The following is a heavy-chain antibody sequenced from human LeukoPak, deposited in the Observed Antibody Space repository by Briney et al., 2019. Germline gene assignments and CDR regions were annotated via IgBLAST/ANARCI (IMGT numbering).Heavy chain of an antibody. D-gene: IGHD6-13*01. CDR2: TYYRSKWYN. CDR3: ARDLTYSSSWQLGYYFDY. Sequence: SQTLSLTCAISGDSVSSNSAAWNWIRQSPSRGLEWLGRTYYRSKWYNDYAVSVKSRITINPDTSKNQFSLQLNSVTPEDTAVYYCARDLTYSSSWQLGYYFDYWGQGTLVTVSS. J-gene: IGHJ4*02. CDR1: GDSVSSNSAA. V-gene: IGHV6-1*01.